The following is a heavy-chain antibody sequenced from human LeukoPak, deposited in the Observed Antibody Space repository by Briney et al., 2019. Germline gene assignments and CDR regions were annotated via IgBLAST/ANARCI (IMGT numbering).Heavy chain of an antibody. CDR3: ARQRGGITMSPWGWFDP. CDR1: GYSFSTYW. CDR2: IYPGDSDT. V-gene: IGHV5-51*01. J-gene: IGHJ5*02. Sequence: GESLKISCKGSGYSFSTYWIGWVRQVPGKGLEWMGIIYPGDSDTRYSPSFQGQVTISADKSISTAYLQWSSLKASDTAMYYCARQRGGITMSPWGWFDPWGQGTLVTVSS. D-gene: IGHD3-22*01.